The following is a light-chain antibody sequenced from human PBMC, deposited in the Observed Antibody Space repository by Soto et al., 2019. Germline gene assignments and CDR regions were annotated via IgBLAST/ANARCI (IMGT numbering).Light chain of an antibody. CDR1: SSDVRGYNY. CDR2: DVS. J-gene: IGLJ2*01. V-gene: IGLV2-14*01. Sequence: QSALTQPASMSGSPGQSITISCTGTSSDVRGYNYVSWYQQHPGKAPKLMIYDVSNRPSGVSNRFSGSKSGNTASLTISGLQAEDEADYYCSSYTSSSTLVVFGGGTKLTVL. CDR3: SSYTSSSTLVV.